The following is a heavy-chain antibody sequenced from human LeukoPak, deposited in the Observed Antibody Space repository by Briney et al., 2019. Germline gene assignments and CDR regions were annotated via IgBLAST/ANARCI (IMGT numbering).Heavy chain of an antibody. V-gene: IGHV4-34*01. CDR3: ARGVRISCGQYYFDY. CDR1: GGSFSGYY. J-gene: IGHJ4*02. D-gene: IGHD6-19*01. CDR2: INHSGST. Sequence: MPSETLSLTCAVYGGSFSGYYWSWIRQPPGKGLEWIGEINHSGSTNYNPSLKSRVTISVDTSKNQFSLKLSSVTAADTAVYYCARGVRISCGQYYFDYWGQGTLVTVSS.